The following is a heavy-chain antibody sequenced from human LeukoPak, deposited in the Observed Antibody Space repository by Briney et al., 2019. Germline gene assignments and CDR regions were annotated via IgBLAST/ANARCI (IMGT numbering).Heavy chain of an antibody. V-gene: IGHV4-59*01. Sequence: SETLSLTCTVSGGSISSYYWSRIRQPPGKGLEWIGYIYYSGSTNYNPSLKSRVTISVGTSKNQFSLKLSSVTAADTAVYYCAREHSSSWVDYWGQGILVSVSS. J-gene: IGHJ4*02. CDR2: IYYSGST. D-gene: IGHD6-13*01. CDR3: AREHSSSWVDY. CDR1: GGSISSYY.